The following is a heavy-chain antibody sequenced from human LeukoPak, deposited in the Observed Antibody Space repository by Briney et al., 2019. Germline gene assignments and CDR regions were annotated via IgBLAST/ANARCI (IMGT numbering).Heavy chain of an antibody. V-gene: IGHV1-8*01. CDR2: MNPNSGNT. CDR3: ARGHPLRYCSGGSCRVN. CDR1: GYTFTSYD. D-gene: IGHD2-15*01. Sequence: ASVKVSCKASGYTFTSYDINWVRQATGRGLEWMGWMNPNSGNTGYAQKFQGRVTMTRNTSISTAYMELSSLRSEDTAVYYCARGHPLRYCSGGSCRVNWGQGTLVTVSS. J-gene: IGHJ4*02.